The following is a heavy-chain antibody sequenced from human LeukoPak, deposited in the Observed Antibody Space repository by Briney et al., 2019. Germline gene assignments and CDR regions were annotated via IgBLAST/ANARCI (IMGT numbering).Heavy chain of an antibody. J-gene: IGHJ4*02. D-gene: IGHD3-22*01. V-gene: IGHV3-33*06. Sequence: PGGSLRLSCAASGFTFSSYGMHWVRQAPGKGLEWVAVIWYDGSNKYYADSVKGRFTISRDNFKNTLYLQMNSLRAEDTAVYYFSKGYCYDSSGYYYYFDYWGRGTVVVVSS. CDR3: SKGYCYDSSGYYYYFDY. CDR1: GFTFSSYG. CDR2: IWYDGSNK.